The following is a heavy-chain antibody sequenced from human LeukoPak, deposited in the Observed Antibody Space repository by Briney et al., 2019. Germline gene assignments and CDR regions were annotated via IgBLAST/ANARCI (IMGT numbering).Heavy chain of an antibody. J-gene: IGHJ3*02. V-gene: IGHV1-2*02. CDR2: INPNSGGT. D-gene: IGHD6-19*01. CDR1: GYTLTGYY. Sequence: VKVSCKASGYTLTGYYMHWVRQAPGQGLEWMGWINPNSGGTNYAQKFQGRVTMTRDTSISTAYMELSRLRSDDTAVYYCARGLGAIAVAGRDWAFDIWGQGTMVTVSS. CDR3: ARGLGAIAVAGRDWAFDI.